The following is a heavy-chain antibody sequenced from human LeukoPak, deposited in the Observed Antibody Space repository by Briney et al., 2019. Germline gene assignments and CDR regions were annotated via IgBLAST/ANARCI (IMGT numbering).Heavy chain of an antibody. V-gene: IGHV3-53*01. CDR1: RVTFSSNY. J-gene: IGHJ4*02. Sequence: PGGSLRLSCAASRVTFSSNYMSWVRQAPGKGLEWVSVIYSGGSTYYADSVKGRFTISRDNSKNALYLKMNSLRASDTAVYYFTSLFQSSVYWGQGTLVTVSS. CDR2: IYSGGST. D-gene: IGHD2-21*01. CDR3: TSLFQSSVY.